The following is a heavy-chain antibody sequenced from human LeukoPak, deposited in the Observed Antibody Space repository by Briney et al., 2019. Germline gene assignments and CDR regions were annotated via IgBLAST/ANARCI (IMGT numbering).Heavy chain of an antibody. CDR3: ARDPQWELRSDDAFDI. Sequence: SETLSLTCTVSGGSISSYYWSWIRQPPGKGLEWIGYIYYSGSTNYNPSLKSRVTISVDTSKNQFSLKLSSVTAADTAVYYCARDPQWELRSDDAFDIWGQGTMVTVSS. CDR1: GGSISSYY. D-gene: IGHD1-26*01. V-gene: IGHV4-59*12. J-gene: IGHJ3*02. CDR2: IYYSGST.